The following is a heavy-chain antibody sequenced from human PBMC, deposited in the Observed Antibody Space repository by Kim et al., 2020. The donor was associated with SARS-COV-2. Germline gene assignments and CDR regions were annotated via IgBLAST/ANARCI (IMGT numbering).Heavy chain of an antibody. V-gene: IGHV3-9*01. Sequence: YADSVKGRFTISRDNAKNTLYLKMNSLRAEDTALYYCAKDITDIVATDFDYWGQGTLVTVSS. D-gene: IGHD5-12*01. CDR3: AKDITDIVATDFDY. J-gene: IGHJ4*02.